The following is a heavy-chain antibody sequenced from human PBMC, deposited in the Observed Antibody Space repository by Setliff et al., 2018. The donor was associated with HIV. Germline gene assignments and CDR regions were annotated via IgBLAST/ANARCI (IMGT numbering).Heavy chain of an antibody. CDR3: ARDGGEY. J-gene: IGHJ4*02. V-gene: IGHV3-7*01. CDR1: GFTFSKYW. D-gene: IGHD3-16*01. Sequence: GGSLRLSCAASGFTFSKYWMSWVRQAPGKGLEWVASVNPDGSEASSVGSMKGRFTVSRDNAKNSLSLQMNSLRVEDTAVYYCARDGGEYWGQGTLVTVSS. CDR2: VNPDGSEA.